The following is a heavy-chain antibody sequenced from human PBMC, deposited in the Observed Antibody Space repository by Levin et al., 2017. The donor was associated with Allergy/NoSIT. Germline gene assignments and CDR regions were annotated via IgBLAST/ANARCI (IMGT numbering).Heavy chain of an antibody. D-gene: IGHD3-16*01. CDR3: IRGYQESSAYTSGY. CDR2: INSDGSSA. J-gene: IGHJ4*02. V-gene: IGHV3-74*01. Sequence: GGSLRLSCEASGFTFRNYWMYWVRQAPGKGLVWVSRINSDGSSAGYADSVKGRFTISRDNAKNTLFLQMNSMRVEDTAVYHCIRGYQESSAYTSGYWGQGTLVTVST. CDR1: GFTFRNYW.